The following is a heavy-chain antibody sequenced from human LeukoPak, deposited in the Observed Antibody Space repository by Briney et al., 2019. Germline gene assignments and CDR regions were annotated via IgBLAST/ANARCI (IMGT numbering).Heavy chain of an antibody. CDR1: GGSISNGDHY. D-gene: IGHD3-3*01. CDR3: ARDGVTIFGVVDYGMDV. CDR2: IYYSGST. V-gene: IGHV4-31*03. Sequence: SETLSLTCTVSGGSISNGDHYWNWIRQHPGKGLEWIGHIYYSGSTYYNPSLKSRGIISVETSKNQFSLKLSSVTAADTAVYYCARDGVTIFGVVDYGMDVWGQGTTVTVSS. J-gene: IGHJ6*02.